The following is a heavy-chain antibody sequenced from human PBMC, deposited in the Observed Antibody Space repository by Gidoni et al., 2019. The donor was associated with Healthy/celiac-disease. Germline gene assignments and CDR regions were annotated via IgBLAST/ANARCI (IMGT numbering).Heavy chain of an antibody. V-gene: IGHV3-33*01. Sequence: QVQLVESVGVVVQPGWSLRLSWAASGFTFSSYGMHWVRQAPGKGLDWVTVIWYDGSNKYYADYVKGRFTISRDNSKNTLYLQMNSLRAEDTAVYDCARDRVPRNDWYFDLWGRGTLVTVSS. J-gene: IGHJ2*01. CDR3: ARDRVPRNDWYFDL. CDR1: GFTFSSYG. CDR2: IWYDGSNK.